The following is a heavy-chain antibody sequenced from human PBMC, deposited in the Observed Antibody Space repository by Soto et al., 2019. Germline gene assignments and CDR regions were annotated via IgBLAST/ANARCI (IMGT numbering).Heavy chain of an antibody. CDR2: IYHSGST. D-gene: IGHD4-17*01. CDR1: GGSISSGGYS. CDR3: ARAPAVTMNWFDP. J-gene: IGHJ5*02. V-gene: IGHV4-30-2*01. Sequence: SETLSLTCAVSGGSISSGGYSWSWIRQPPGKGLEWIGYIYHSGSTYYNPSLKSRVTISVDTSKNQVSLKLSSVTAADTAVYYCARAPAVTMNWFDPWGQGTLVTVSS.